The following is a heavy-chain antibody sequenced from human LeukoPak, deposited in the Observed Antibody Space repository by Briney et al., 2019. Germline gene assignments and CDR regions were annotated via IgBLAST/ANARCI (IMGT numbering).Heavy chain of an antibody. J-gene: IGHJ4*02. D-gene: IGHD6-13*01. Sequence: GGSLRLSCAASGFTFSSYAMSWVRQAPGKGLEWVSAISGRGGSTYYADSVKGRFTISRDNSKNALYLQMNSLRAEDTAVYYCAKVGFRYSSSWYYFDYWGQGTLVTVSS. V-gene: IGHV3-23*01. CDR1: GFTFSSYA. CDR2: ISGRGGST. CDR3: AKVGFRYSSSWYYFDY.